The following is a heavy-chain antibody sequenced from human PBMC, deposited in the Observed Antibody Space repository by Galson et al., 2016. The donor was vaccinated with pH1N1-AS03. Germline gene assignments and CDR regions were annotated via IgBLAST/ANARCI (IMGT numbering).Heavy chain of an antibody. V-gene: IGHV1-46*01. CDR2: INPSDGNT. CDR3: ARVSAGLTGYYYAMDV. Sequence: SVKVSCKASGYTFTSYYIHWVRQAPGQGREWMGIINPSDGNTNYAQRFQGRVTMTRDTSTSTVYMELSSLRSDDPAGYYCARVSAGLTGYYYAMDVWGQGTTVTVSS. J-gene: IGHJ6*02. CDR1: GYTFTSYY. D-gene: IGHD4/OR15-4a*01.